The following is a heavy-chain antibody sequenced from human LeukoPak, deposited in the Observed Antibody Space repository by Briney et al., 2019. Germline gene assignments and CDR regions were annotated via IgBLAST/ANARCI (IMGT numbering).Heavy chain of an antibody. Sequence: PSETLSLTCTVTGGSISNYYWSWIRQPPGKGLEWIGYIYTSGSTNYNPSLKSRVTISVDTSKNQFSLKLSSVTAAVTAVYYCARHGRDDAFDIWGQGTMVTVSS. CDR3: ARHGRDDAFDI. CDR2: IYTSGST. CDR1: GGSISNYY. D-gene: IGHD1-26*01. J-gene: IGHJ3*02. V-gene: IGHV4-4*09.